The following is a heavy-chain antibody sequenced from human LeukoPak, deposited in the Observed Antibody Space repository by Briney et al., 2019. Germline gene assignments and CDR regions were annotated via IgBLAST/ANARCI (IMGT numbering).Heavy chain of an antibody. Sequence: ASVKVSCKASGYTFTGYYMHWVRQAPGQGLEWMGWINPSSGGTNYAQKFQGRVTMTRDTSISTAYMELSRLRSDDTAVHYCARISDSRFLGDYWGQGTLVTVSS. CDR1: GYTFTGYY. CDR2: INPSSGGT. V-gene: IGHV1-2*02. CDR3: ARISDSRFLGDY. J-gene: IGHJ4*02. D-gene: IGHD3-3*01.